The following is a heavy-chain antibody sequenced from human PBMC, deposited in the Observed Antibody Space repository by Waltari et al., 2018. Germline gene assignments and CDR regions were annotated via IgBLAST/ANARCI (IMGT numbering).Heavy chain of an antibody. V-gene: IGHV1-69*01. CDR1: GGTFSSYA. J-gene: IGHJ4*02. CDR2: IIPIFGTA. Sequence: QVQLVQSGTEVKKPGASVKVTCKASGGTFSSYAIRWVRQAPGQGLEWMGGIIPIFGTANYAQKFQGRVTITADESTSTAYMELSSLRSEDTAVYYCARGGLSLVGATHFDYWGQGTLVTVSS. CDR3: ARGGLSLVGATHFDY. D-gene: IGHD1-26*01.